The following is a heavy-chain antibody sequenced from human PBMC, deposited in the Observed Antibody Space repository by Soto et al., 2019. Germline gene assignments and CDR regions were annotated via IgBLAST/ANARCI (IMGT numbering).Heavy chain of an antibody. Sequence: QVQLVQSGDEVKKPGASVKVSCKASGYIFVNYGIAWVRQAPGQGLEWLGWLSPSTSNTHSASKAQGRLTMTTDTSTSTAYMALARLTSADPAVYYFVIVDTYVTPTPPDVWGQGTTVTFSS. CDR1: GYIFVNYG. CDR2: LSPSTSNT. D-gene: IGHD5-18*01. J-gene: IGHJ6*02. V-gene: IGHV1-18*01. CDR3: VIVDTYVTPTPPDV.